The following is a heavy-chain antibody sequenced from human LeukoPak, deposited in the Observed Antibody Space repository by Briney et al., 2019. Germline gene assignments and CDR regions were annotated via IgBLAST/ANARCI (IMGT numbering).Heavy chain of an antibody. D-gene: IGHD1-7*01. CDR3: AKDQGKVTGTTLYYYYGMDV. Sequence: GGSLRLSCAASGFTFSSYAMSWVRQAPGKGLEWVSAISGSGGSTYYADSVKGRFTISRDNSKNTLYLQMNSLRAEDTAVYYCAKDQGKVTGTTLYYYYGMDVWGQGTTVTVSS. CDR2: ISGSGGST. J-gene: IGHJ6*02. CDR1: GFTFSSYA. V-gene: IGHV3-23*01.